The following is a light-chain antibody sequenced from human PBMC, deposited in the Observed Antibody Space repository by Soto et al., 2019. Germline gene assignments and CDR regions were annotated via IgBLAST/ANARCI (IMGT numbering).Light chain of an antibody. CDR1: QSLSSY. J-gene: IGKJ4*01. CDR2: DAS. V-gene: IGKV3-11*01. Sequence: EIVLTQSPATLSLSPGERATLSCRASQSLSSYLAWYQQKRGQAPRLLIYDASKRATGIPARFSGSGSGTDFTLSISSLEPEDFAVYYCQQRSDWPLTFGGGTEVEIK. CDR3: QQRSDWPLT.